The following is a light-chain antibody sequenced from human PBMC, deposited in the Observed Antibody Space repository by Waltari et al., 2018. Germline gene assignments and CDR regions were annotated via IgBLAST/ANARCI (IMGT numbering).Light chain of an antibody. J-gene: IGLJ2*01. CDR2: AVS. V-gene: IGLV2-23*02. CDR1: SSAGGRYNL. Sequence: QSALTQPASVSGSPGQSITISCTGTSSAGGRYNLCSWYQQHPGKAPKLMIYAVSKRPSGVSNRFSGSKSGNTASLTISGLQAEDEADYYCCSYAGSSTFVFGGGTKLTVL. CDR3: CSYAGSSTFV.